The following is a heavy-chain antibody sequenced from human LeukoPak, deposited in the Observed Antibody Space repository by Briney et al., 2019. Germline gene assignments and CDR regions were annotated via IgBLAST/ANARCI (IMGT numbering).Heavy chain of an antibody. CDR3: ATQGDGYNIFDY. CDR1: GGSISSYY. J-gene: IGHJ4*02. V-gene: IGHV4-59*08. CDR2: IYYSGST. D-gene: IGHD5-24*01. Sequence: SETLSLTCTVSGGSISSYYWSLIRQPPGKGLEWIGYIYYSGSTYYNPSLKSRVTISVDTSKNQFSLKLSSVTAADTAVYYCATQGDGYNIFDYWGQGTLVTVSS.